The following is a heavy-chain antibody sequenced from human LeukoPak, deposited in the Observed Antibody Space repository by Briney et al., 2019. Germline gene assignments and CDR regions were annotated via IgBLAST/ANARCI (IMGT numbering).Heavy chain of an antibody. D-gene: IGHD3-10*01. CDR3: ARSPHPGSGSYYQRFGFYY. J-gene: IGHJ4*02. V-gene: IGHV1-2*02. Sequence: ASVKVSCKASGYTLIEYYIYWVRQAPGQGLEWMGWINPKSGGTKYAQKFQGRVTMTRDTSISTAYMELSRLRSDDTAVYYCARSPHPGSGSYYQRFGFYYWGQGALVTVSS. CDR1: GYTLIEYY. CDR2: INPKSGGT.